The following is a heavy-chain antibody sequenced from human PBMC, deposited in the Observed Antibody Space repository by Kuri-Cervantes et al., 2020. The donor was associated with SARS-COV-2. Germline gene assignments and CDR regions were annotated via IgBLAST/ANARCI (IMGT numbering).Heavy chain of an antibody. D-gene: IGHD3-10*01. J-gene: IGHJ6*03. CDR1: GFTFSSYD. CDR2: IGTAGDT. V-gene: IGHV3-13*03. CDR3: ARRDGSGSPAHYYYYYYMDV. Sequence: GESLKISCAACGFTFSSYDMHWVRQATGKGLEWVSAIGTAGDTYYPGSVKGQFTISRENAKNSLYLQMNSLRAEDTAVYYCARRDGSGSPAHYYYYYYMDVWGKGTAVTVSS.